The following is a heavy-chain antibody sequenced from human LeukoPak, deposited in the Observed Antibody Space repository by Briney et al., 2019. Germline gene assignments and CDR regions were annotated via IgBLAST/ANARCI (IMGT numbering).Heavy chain of an antibody. CDR1: GGSISSYY. Sequence: SETLSLTYTVSGGSISSYYWSWTRQPPGKGLEWIGYIYTSGSTNYNPSLKSRVTISVDTSKNQFSLKLSSVTAADTAVYYCARQNSSGWYDSWFDPWGQGTLVTVSS. D-gene: IGHD6-19*01. CDR3: ARQNSSGWYDSWFDP. J-gene: IGHJ5*02. V-gene: IGHV4-4*09. CDR2: IYTSGST.